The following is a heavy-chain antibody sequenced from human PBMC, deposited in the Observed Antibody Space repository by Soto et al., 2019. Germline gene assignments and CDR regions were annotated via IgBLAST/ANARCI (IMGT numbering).Heavy chain of an antibody. D-gene: IGHD1-1*01. Sequence: QITLKESGPTLVKPTQTLTLTCTFSGFSLSTSGVGVGWIRQPPGKALEWLALIYWDDDKRYSPSLKSRLTIXKXXXXXXXVLXXXXXXXXXXXXXXCAHRRVERYFDYWGQGTLVTVSS. V-gene: IGHV2-5*02. CDR3: AHRRVERYFDY. J-gene: IGHJ4*02. CDR2: IYWDDDK. CDR1: GFSLSTSGVG.